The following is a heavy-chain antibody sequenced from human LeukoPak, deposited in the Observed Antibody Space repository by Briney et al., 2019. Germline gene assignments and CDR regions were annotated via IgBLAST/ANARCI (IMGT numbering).Heavy chain of an antibody. V-gene: IGHV1-69*05. Sequence: SVRVSCKASGGTFSSYAISWVRQAPGQGLEWMGRIIPIFGTANYAQKFQGRVTITTDESTSTAYMELSSLRSEDTAVYYCARDRGYSYVQDAFDIWGQGTMVTVSS. CDR1: GGTFSSYA. CDR3: ARDRGYSYVQDAFDI. D-gene: IGHD5-18*01. CDR2: IIPIFGTA. J-gene: IGHJ3*02.